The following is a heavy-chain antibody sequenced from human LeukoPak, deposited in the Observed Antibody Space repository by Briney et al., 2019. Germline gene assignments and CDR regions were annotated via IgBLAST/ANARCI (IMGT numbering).Heavy chain of an antibody. CDR3: ARVHLPQD. J-gene: IGHJ4*02. CDR1: GNTFTGSY. Sequence: GASVKVSCKASGNTFTGSYIHWVRQAPGQGLEWMGWINPNSGGTNYAQKFQGRSTMTRDTSISTAYMELSRLRSDDTAVYYCARVHLPQDWGQGTLVTVSS. V-gene: IGHV1-2*02. CDR2: INPNSGGT.